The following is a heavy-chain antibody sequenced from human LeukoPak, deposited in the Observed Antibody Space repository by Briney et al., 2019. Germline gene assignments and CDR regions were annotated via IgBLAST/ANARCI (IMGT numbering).Heavy chain of an antibody. J-gene: IGHJ4*02. D-gene: IGHD3-16*02. CDR3: ARVGDMISFGGVIVEGYFDY. Sequence: SQTLSLTCAISGDSVSSNSAAWNWIRQPPARGLEWLGRTYYRSKWYNDYAVSVKSRITINPDTSKNQFSLQLNSVTPEDTAVYYCARVGDMISFGGVIVEGYFDYWGQGTLVTVSS. V-gene: IGHV6-1*01. CDR2: TYYRSKWYN. CDR1: GDSVSSNSAA.